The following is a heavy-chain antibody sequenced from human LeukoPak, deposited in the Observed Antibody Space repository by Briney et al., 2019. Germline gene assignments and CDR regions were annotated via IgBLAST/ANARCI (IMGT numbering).Heavy chain of an antibody. V-gene: IGHV3-23*01. CDR1: GFTFSSYA. D-gene: IGHD6-13*01. J-gene: IGHJ3*02. CDR2: ISGSGGST. Sequence: GGSLRLSCAASGFTFSSYAMSWVRQAPGKGLEWVSAISGSGGSTYYADSVKGRFTISRDNSKDTLYLQMNSLRAEDTAVYYCAKTFYSSSWFDAFDIWGQGTMVTVSS. CDR3: AKTFYSSSWFDAFDI.